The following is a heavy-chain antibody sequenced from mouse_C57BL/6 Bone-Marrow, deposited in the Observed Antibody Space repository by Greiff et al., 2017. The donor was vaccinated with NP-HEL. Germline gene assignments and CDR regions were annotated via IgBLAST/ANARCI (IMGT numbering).Heavy chain of an antibody. CDR3: ARRYCGSSYVNWYFDV. CDR1: GFTFSDYY. V-gene: IGHV5-12*01. J-gene: IGHJ1*03. Sequence: EVKVVESGGGLVQPGGSLKLSCAAFGFTFSDYYMYWVRQTPEKRLEWVAYISNGGGSTYYPDTVKGRFTISRVNAKNTLYLQMSQLKSEDTAMYYCARRYCGSSYVNWYFDVWGTGTTVTVSS. D-gene: IGHD1-1*01. CDR2: ISNGGGST.